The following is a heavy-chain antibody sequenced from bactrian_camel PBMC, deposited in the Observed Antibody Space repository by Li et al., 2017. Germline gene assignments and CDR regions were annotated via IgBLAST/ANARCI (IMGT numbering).Heavy chain of an antibody. Sequence: HVQLVESGGGSVQVGGSLRLSCVVSGYTRSRVCMGWFRQDPGKGLEWVSTIGSRGDLAYYRDSVKGRFTISRDNAKNTLYLQMNRLKAEDTAVYHCAAKTTRRPPQWCSRAGLYCYTDWGQGTQVTVS. D-gene: IGHD2*01. CDR3: AAKTTRRPPQWCSRAGLYCYTD. CDR2: IGSRGDLA. CDR1: GYTRSRVC. V-gene: IGHV3S1*01. J-gene: IGHJ4*01.